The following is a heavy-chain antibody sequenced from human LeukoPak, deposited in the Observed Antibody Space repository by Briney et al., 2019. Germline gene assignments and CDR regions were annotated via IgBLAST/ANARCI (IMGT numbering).Heavy chain of an antibody. J-gene: IGHJ6*02. Sequence: PSETLSLTCAVYGGSFSGYYWSWIRQPPGKGLEWIGEINHSGSTNYNPSLKSRVTISVDTSKNQFSLKLSSVTAADTAVYYCARGGPNARFYYYGMDVWGQGTTVTVSS. CDR3: ARGGPNARFYYYGMDV. V-gene: IGHV4-34*01. CDR2: INHSGST. CDR1: GGSFSGYY.